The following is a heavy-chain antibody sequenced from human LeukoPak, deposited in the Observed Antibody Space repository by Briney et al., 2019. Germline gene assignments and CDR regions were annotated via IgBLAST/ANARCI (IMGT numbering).Heavy chain of an antibody. CDR2: IYPSGST. J-gene: IGHJ6*04. D-gene: IGHD3-3*01. CDR1: GGPINFY. V-gene: IGHV4-59*01. CDR3: ARDVRRALRFNNFYPYFGMDV. Sequence: SETLSLTCSVSGGPINFYWSWIRQSPGKGLEWIGCIYPSGSTSYNSPLKSRVTISLDTSKKQVSLMLKSVTAADTAVYYCARDVRRALRFNNFYPYFGMDVWGKGTTVIVST.